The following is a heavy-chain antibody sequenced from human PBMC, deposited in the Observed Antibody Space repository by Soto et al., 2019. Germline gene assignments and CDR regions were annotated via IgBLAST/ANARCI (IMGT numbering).Heavy chain of an antibody. D-gene: IGHD3-16*02. Sequence: PSETLSLTCAVYGGSFSGYYWSWIRQPPGKGLEWIGEINHSGSTNYNPSLKSRVTISVDTSKNQFSLKLSPVTAADTAVYYCARGSGGYDYVWGSYRYYYYYGMDVWGQGTTVTVSS. CDR1: GGSFSGYY. CDR2: INHSGST. J-gene: IGHJ6*02. CDR3: ARGSGGYDYVWGSYRYYYYYGMDV. V-gene: IGHV4-34*01.